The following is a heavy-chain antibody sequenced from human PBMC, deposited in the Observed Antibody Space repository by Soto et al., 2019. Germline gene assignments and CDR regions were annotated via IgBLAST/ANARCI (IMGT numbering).Heavy chain of an antibody. J-gene: IGHJ4*02. Sequence: ASVKVSCKASGYTFTSYAMHWVRQAPGQRLEWMGWINAGNGNTKYSQKFQGRVTITRDTSASTAYMELSSLRSEDTAVYYCARGYYDFWSGYYYFDYWGQGTLVTVSS. V-gene: IGHV1-3*01. D-gene: IGHD3-3*01. CDR2: INAGNGNT. CDR1: GYTFTSYA. CDR3: ARGYYDFWSGYYYFDY.